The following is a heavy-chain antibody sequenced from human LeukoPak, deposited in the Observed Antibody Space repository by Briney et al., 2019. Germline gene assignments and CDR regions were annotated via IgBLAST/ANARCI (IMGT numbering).Heavy chain of an antibody. Sequence: ASVKVSCNVSGYTLTELSMHWVRQAPGKGLEWMGGFDAEDGETIYAQKFQGRVTMTEDTSTDTAYMELSSLRSEDTAVYYCASWGPDCSSTSCYPPMDVWGKGTTVTVSS. CDR1: GYTLTELS. CDR3: ASWGPDCSSTSCYPPMDV. J-gene: IGHJ6*03. V-gene: IGHV1-24*01. D-gene: IGHD2-2*01. CDR2: FDAEDGET.